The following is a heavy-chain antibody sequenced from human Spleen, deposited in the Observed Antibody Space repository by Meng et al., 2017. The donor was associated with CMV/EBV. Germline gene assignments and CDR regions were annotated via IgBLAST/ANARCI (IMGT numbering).Heavy chain of an antibody. CDR2: IDSSVGNT. CDR1: GFIFSSYA. CDR3: AREKVGVRFGVVYYYGMDV. D-gene: IGHD3-3*01. Sequence: GGSLRLSCAASGFIFSSYAMTWVRQAPGKGLEWVSTIDSSVGNTYYADSVRGRFTISRDNSKNTLYLQMNSLRAEDAAVYYCAREKVGVRFGVVYYYGMDVWGQGTTVTVSS. J-gene: IGHJ6*02. V-gene: IGHV3-23*01.